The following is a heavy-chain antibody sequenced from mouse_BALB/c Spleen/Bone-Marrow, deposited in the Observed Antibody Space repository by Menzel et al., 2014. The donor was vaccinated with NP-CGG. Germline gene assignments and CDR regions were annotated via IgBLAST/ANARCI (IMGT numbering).Heavy chain of an antibody. CDR3: TRSRGYYFDY. Sequence: QVQLKESGAELVRPGASVKLSCKASGYTFTSYWINWVKQRPGQGLEWIGNIYPSDSYTNYNQKFKDKATLTVDKSSSTAYMQLSSPTSEDSAVYYCTRSRGYYFDYWGQGTTLTGSS. J-gene: IGHJ2*01. CDR2: IYPSDSYT. V-gene: IGHV1-69*02. CDR1: GYTFTSYW.